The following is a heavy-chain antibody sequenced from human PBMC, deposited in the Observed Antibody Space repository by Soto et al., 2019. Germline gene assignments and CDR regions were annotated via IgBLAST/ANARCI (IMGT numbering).Heavy chain of an antibody. V-gene: IGHV1-18*01. CDR2: ISAYNGNT. J-gene: IGHJ6*03. CDR3: ARSPYSSSWPIYYMDV. CDR1: GYTFTSYG. D-gene: IGHD6-13*01. Sequence: ASVKVSCKASGYTFTSYGISWVRQAPGQGLEWMGWISAYNGNTNYAQKLQGRVTTTTDTSTSTAYMELRSLRSDDTALYYCARSPYSSSWPIYYMDVWSKGTTVTVSS.